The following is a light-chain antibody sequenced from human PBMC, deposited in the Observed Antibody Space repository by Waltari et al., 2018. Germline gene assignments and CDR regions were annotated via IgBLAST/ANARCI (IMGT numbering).Light chain of an antibody. Sequence: DIQMTQSPSSLSASVADRVTITGRASETIRIYLNWYQQKPGKAPKLLINTASRLQSGVPSRFSGSGSGTDFTLTISTLQHEDFATYYCQQSYSIPLTFGGGTKVEIK. J-gene: IGKJ4*01. CDR2: TAS. CDR3: QQSYSIPLT. CDR1: ETIRIY. V-gene: IGKV1-39*01.